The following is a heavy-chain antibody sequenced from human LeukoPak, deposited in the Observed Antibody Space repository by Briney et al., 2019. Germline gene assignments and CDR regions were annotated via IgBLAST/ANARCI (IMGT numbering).Heavy chain of an antibody. CDR2: ICCSGGTT. CDR3: AKQGSSWSNAFDI. J-gene: IGHJ3*02. CDR1: GCTFSSYA. Sequence: GGSLRLSCTASGCTFSSYAMSWVRQAPGKGLEWVGDICCSGGTTYYAESVMARLTISRDNYKNTMYLQMNSLRAEDTAVYYCAKQGSSWSNAFDIWGQGTMVTVSS. D-gene: IGHD6-13*01. V-gene: IGHV3-23*01.